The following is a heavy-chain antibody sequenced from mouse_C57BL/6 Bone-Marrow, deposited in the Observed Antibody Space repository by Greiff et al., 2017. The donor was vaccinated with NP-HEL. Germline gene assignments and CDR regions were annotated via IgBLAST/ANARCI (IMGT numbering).Heavy chain of an antibody. J-gene: IGHJ3*01. CDR1: GYTFTSYG. Sequence: VKLVESGAELARPGASVKLSCKASGYTFTSYGISWVKQRTGQGLEWIGEIYPRSGNTYYNEKFKGKATLTADKSSSTAYMELRSLTSEDSAVYFCARKGYDYTWFAYWGQGTLVTVSA. V-gene: IGHV1-81*01. CDR3: ARKGYDYTWFAY. CDR2: IYPRSGNT. D-gene: IGHD2-4*01.